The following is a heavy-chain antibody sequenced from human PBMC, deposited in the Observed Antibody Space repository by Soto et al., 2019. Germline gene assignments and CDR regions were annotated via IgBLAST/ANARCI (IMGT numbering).Heavy chain of an antibody. CDR1: GFTFSNAW. CDR3: TTKNGDLYYYYGMDV. J-gene: IGHJ6*02. D-gene: IGHD4-17*01. Sequence: LRLSCAASGFTFSNAWMSWVRQAPGKGLEWVGRIKSKTDGGTTDYAAPVKGRFTISRDDSKNTLYLQMNSLKTEDTAVYYCTTKNGDLYYYYGMDVWGQGTTVTVSS. CDR2: IKSKTDGGTT. V-gene: IGHV3-15*01.